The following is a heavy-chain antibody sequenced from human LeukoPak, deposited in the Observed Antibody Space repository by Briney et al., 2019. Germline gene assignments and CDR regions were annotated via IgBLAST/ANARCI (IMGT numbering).Heavy chain of an antibody. J-gene: IGHJ4*02. D-gene: IGHD3-3*01. CDR3: ARGMSSTITYYDFWSGYSRPYYFDY. Sequence: SETLYLTCAAYGETFSGYYWSWIRQPPGQGLEWIGEINHNGSTTYNPSLKSRVTISVDASKIQFSLKLSCVTAADTAVYYCARGMSSTITYYDFWSGYSRPYYFDYWGQGTLVTVSS. V-gene: IGHV4-34*01. CDR1: GETFSGYY. CDR2: INHNGST.